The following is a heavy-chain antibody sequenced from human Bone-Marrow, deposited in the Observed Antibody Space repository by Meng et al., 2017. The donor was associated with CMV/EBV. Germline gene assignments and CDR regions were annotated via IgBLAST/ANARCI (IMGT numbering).Heavy chain of an antibody. J-gene: IGHJ4*02. V-gene: IGHV3-30*04. CDR1: GFSFDDYV. CDR2: ISHDGSNN. CDR3: ALLGATTNDY. Sequence: GESLKISCAASGFSFDDYVMHWVRQGPGKGLEWVASISHDGSNNYYTDSVKGRFTISRDNSRNTLYLQMNSLRVEDTAVYYCALLGATTNDYWGQGTRVTVYS. D-gene: IGHD1-26*01.